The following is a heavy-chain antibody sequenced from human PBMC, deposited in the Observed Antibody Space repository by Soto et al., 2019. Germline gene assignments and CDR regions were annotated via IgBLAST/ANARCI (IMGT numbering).Heavy chain of an antibody. V-gene: IGHV3-74*01. CDR1: GFTFTDYW. CDR2: INSDGSRT. Sequence: WGSLRLSCAASGFTFTDYWTHCVRQAPWKGLVWVSRINSDGSRTSYADSVTGRFTISRDNAKNTLYLQMNSLRVEDTALYYCARETYRGLYFDYWGQGTLVTVS. J-gene: IGHJ4*02. CDR3: ARETYRGLYFDY. D-gene: IGHD4-4*01.